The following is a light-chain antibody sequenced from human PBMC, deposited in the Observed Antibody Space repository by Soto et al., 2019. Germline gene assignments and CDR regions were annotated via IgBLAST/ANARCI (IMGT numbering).Light chain of an antibody. CDR2: GAS. CDR3: QQYNKWPPYT. CDR1: QSVSSN. V-gene: IGKV3D-15*01. J-gene: IGKJ2*01. Sequence: EIVMTKSPATLSVSPGDRATLSCRASQSVSSNLAWYQQKPGQAPRLLIYGASTRATGIPARFSGSGSVTEFTLTISRLQSEDFAVNYCQQYNKWPPYTFGQGTKLEIK.